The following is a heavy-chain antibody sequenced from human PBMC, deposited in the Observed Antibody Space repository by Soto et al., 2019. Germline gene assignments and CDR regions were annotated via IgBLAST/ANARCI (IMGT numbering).Heavy chain of an antibody. D-gene: IGHD3-10*01. CDR2: ISGSGGST. CDR1: GLTFSASA. V-gene: IGHV3-23*01. CDR3: AKVGSPIQFSFAF. Sequence: GGSLRLSCAASGLTFSASARSWVRQAPGKGLEWVSAISGSGGSTYYADSVKGRFTISRDNSKNTLYLQMNSLRAEDTAVFYWAKVGSPIQFSFAFWGQGPRVPAS. J-gene: IGHJ4*02.